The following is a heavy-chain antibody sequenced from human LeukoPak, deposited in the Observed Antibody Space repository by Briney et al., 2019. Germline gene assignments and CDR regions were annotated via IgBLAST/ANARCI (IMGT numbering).Heavy chain of an antibody. CDR1: GYTFTGYY. CDR3: ARGGWLRETYYYYGMDV. Sequence: GASVKVSCKASGYTFTGYYMHWVRQAPGQGLEWMGWINPNGGGTNYAQKFQGRVTMTRDTSISTAYMELSRLRSDDTAVYYCARGGWLRETYYYYGMDVWGQGTTVTVSS. D-gene: IGHD5-12*01. CDR2: INPNGGGT. V-gene: IGHV1-2*02. J-gene: IGHJ6*02.